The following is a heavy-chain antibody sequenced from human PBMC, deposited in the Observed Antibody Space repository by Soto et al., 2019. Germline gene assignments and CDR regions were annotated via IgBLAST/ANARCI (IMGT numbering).Heavy chain of an antibody. CDR2: IKEDGGEK. CDR3: ASRTLISGSPIPFHY. D-gene: IGHD3-10*01. CDR1: GFTFSGYW. Sequence: PGGSLRLSCEASGFTFSGYWMSWVRQTPGKGLEWVASIKEDGGEKNYLDSAKGRSTISRDNAKNSLYLQMNSLRVEDTAVYYCASRTLISGSPIPFHYWGQGTLVTVSS. J-gene: IGHJ4*02. V-gene: IGHV3-7*01.